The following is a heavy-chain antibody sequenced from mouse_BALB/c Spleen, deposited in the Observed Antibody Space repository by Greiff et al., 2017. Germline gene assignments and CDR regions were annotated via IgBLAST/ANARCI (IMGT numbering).Heavy chain of an antibody. D-gene: IGHD2-3*01. J-gene: IGHJ2*01. Sequence: QVQLKEPGAELVRPGASVKLSCKASGYTFTSYWINWVKQRPGQGLEWIGNIYPSDSYTNYNQKFKDKATLTVDKSSSTAYMQLSSPTSEDSAVYYCTRDGYYFDYWGQGTTLTVSS. V-gene: IGHV1-69*02. CDR3: TRDGYYFDY. CDR2: IYPSDSYT. CDR1: GYTFTSYW.